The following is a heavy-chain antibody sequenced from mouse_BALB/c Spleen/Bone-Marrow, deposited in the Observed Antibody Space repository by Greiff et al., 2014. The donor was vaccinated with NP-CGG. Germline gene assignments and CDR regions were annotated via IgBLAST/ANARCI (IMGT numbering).Heavy chain of an antibody. D-gene: IGHD1-1*01. V-gene: IGHV14-3*02. CDR3: ATYYYGSSWGFAY. CDR1: GFNIKDTY. Sequence: VQLQQSGAELVKPGASVKLSCTASGFNIKDTYMRWVKQRPEQGLEWIGRIDPANGNTKYDPKFQGKATITADTSSNTAYLQLSSLTSEDTAVYYCATYYYGSSWGFAYWGQGTLVTVSA. J-gene: IGHJ3*01. CDR2: IDPANGNT.